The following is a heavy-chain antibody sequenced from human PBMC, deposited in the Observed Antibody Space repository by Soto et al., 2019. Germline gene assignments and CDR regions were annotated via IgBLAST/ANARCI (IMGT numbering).Heavy chain of an antibody. J-gene: IGHJ3*02. CDR2: IYYSGTT. Sequence: SETLSLTCTVSGGSISSSSYYWGWIRQPPGKGLEWLGGIYYSGTTYYNPSLKSRVTLSVDTSKNQFSLKLSSVTAADTAVYYCARPGYSSVLDAFDIWGQGTMVT. D-gene: IGHD6-19*01. V-gene: IGHV4-39*01. CDR1: GGSISSSSYY. CDR3: ARPGYSSVLDAFDI.